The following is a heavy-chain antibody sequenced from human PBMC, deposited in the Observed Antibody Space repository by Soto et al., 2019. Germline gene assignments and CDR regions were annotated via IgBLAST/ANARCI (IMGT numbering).Heavy chain of an antibody. Sequence: QVQLVESGGGVVQPGGSLRLSCADSGFTFSSYGMHWVRQAPGKGLEWVAVISDGGSYQYYAESVKGRFTISRENYMNTLYLHLNSLRAEDTAVYYCAKRAHPGTAAPDRFAFDIWGQGTMVTVSS. J-gene: IGHJ3*02. CDR2: ISDGGSYQ. V-gene: IGHV3-30*18. D-gene: IGHD6-13*01. CDR3: AKRAHPGTAAPDRFAFDI. CDR1: GFTFSSYG.